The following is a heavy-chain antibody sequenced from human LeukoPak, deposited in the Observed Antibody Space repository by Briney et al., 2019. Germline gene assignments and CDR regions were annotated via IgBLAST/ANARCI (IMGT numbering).Heavy chain of an antibody. D-gene: IGHD3-10*01. J-gene: IGHJ4*01. CDR2: INYGGTT. Sequence: SETLSLTCTVSGGSISSNNYYWSWIRQPPGREMEWIASINYGGTTYYNPSLKSRVTISVDTSKNQFSLRLSSVTAADTALYLCARYVVSGAGKYYFDYWGHGSLVTVSS. CDR1: GGSISSNNYY. V-gene: IGHV4-39*01. CDR3: ARYVVSGAGKYYFDY.